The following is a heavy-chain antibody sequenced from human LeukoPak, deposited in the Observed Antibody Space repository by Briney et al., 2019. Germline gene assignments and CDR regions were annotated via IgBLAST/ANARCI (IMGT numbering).Heavy chain of an antibody. Sequence: PGGSLRLSCAASGFTFSSNWMHWVRQVPGKGLVWVSRINTYGSYTNYADSVKGRFTISRDNAKNTLYLQMNSLRADDTAVYYCARSRTSGYFDSWGQGTLVTVS. CDR3: ARSRTSGYFDS. J-gene: IGHJ4*02. CDR2: INTYGSYT. V-gene: IGHV3-74*01. D-gene: IGHD6-19*01. CDR1: GFTFSSNW.